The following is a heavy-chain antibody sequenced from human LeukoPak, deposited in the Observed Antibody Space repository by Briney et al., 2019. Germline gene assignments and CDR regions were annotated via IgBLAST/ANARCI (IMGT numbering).Heavy chain of an antibody. J-gene: IGHJ4*02. CDR1: GSTFSSYA. CDR3: ARQGLSYFDY. Sequence: GGSLRLSCAASGSTFSSYAMSWVRQAPGKGLEWVSLISGSGGSTYYADSVKGRFTISRDNSKNTLYLQMNSLRAEDTAVYYCARQGLSYFDYWGQGTLVTVSS. V-gene: IGHV3-23*01. CDR2: ISGSGGST.